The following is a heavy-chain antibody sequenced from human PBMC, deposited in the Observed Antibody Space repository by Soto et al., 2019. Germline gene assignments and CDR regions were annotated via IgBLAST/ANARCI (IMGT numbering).Heavy chain of an antibody. Sequence: PGGVLRVNCADSGCTCSSYAICWFRQAPGKGLEWVSSISVSGGSTYYADSVKGRFTISRDNSKNTLYLQMNSLRAEDTAVYYCAKDGYSITRNKPLDYWGQGTLVTVSS. D-gene: IGHD2-2*01. J-gene: IGHJ4*02. CDR3: AKDGYSITRNKPLDY. CDR1: GCTCSSYA. V-gene: IGHV3-23*01. CDR2: ISVSGGST.